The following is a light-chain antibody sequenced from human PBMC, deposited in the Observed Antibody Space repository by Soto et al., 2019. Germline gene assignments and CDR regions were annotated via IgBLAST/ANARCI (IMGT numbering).Light chain of an antibody. Sequence: QSVLTQPHSASGTPGQRVTISCSGSSSNIGTSSVHWFQQLPGTAPKLLISTTNQRPSGVPERFSGSKSGTSASLAISGLQSEDEADYYCTALDDGLNGNVFGTGTKLTVL. CDR2: TTN. J-gene: IGLJ1*01. CDR1: SSNIGTSS. V-gene: IGLV1-44*01. CDR3: TALDDGLNGNV.